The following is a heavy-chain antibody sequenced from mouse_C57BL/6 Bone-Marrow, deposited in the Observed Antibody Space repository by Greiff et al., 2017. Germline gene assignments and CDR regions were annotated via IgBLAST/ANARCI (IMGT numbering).Heavy chain of an antibody. J-gene: IGHJ3*01. D-gene: IGHD1-1*01. CDR1: GYTFTDYY. V-gene: IGHV1-19*01. CDR3: AIPYYYGSSYGFAY. Sequence: EVQLQQSGPVLVKPGASVKMSCKASGYTFTDYYMNWVKQSHGKSLEWIGVINPYNGGTSYNQKFKGKATLTVDKSSSTAYMELTSLTSEDSAVYYGAIPYYYGSSYGFAYWGQGTLVTVSA. CDR2: INPYNGGT.